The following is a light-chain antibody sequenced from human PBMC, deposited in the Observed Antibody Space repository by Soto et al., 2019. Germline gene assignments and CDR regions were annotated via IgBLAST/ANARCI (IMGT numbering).Light chain of an antibody. CDR2: AAS. CDR3: QQRFSGIPMYP. CDR1: QNIRYT. Sequence: DIQMTQSPSSLSASVGDRVTISCRASQNIRYTLNWYQQKPGKAPKLLIYAASTLQSGVPSRFSGSGSGTDFTLTINNLQPEDFATYYCQQRFSGIPMYPFGQGTKLEIK. V-gene: IGKV1-39*01. J-gene: IGKJ2*01.